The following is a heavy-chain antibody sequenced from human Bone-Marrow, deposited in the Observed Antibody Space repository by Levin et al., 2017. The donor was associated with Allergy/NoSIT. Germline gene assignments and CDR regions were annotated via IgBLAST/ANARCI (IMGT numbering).Heavy chain of an antibody. V-gene: IGHV4-59*01. CDR3: ARSEQGVGFDY. CDR1: GGSISSYY. Sequence: GSLRLSCTVSGGSISSYYWSWIRQPPGKGLEWIGYIYYSGSTNYNPSLKSRVTISVDTSKNQFSLKLSSVTAADTAVYYCARSEQGVGFDYWGQGTLVTVSS. CDR2: IYYSGST. D-gene: IGHD1-26*01. J-gene: IGHJ4*02.